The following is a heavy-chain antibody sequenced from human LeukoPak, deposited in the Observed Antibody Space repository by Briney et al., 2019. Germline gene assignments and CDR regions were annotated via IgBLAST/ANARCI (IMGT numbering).Heavy chain of an antibody. CDR3: ARASGYSYGFMDV. CDR1: GYSFTNYW. J-gene: IGHJ6*02. D-gene: IGHD5-18*01. Sequence: GESLKISCQGSGYSFTNYWIALVRQIPGKGLEWMGIIYPADSDTTYSPSFQGQVTISVDWSISTAYLQWSSLKASDTAMYYCARASGYSYGFMDVWGQGTTVTVSS. CDR2: IYPADSDT. V-gene: IGHV5-51*01.